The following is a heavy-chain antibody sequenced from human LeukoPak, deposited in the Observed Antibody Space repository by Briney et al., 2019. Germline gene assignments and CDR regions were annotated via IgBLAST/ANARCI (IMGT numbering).Heavy chain of an antibody. D-gene: IGHD3-3*01. V-gene: IGHV4-4*07. CDR1: GGSISSNY. J-gene: IGHJ4*02. CDR3: ARDGGGVVSYFDK. Sequence: SETLSLTCSVSGGSISSNYWSWIRQPAGKGLEWIGHIYTSGSSSYNPSLESRVTMSVDTSKNQFSLKMSSVTAADTAVYYCARDGGGVVSYFDKWGQGTLVTVSS. CDR2: IYTSGSS.